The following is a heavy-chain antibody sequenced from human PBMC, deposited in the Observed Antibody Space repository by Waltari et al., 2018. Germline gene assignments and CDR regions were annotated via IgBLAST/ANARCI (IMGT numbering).Heavy chain of an antibody. V-gene: IGHV1-69*09. CDR3: ARDLGQQLYSDF. D-gene: IGHD6-13*01. J-gene: IGHJ4*02. Sequence: QVQLVQSGAEVKKPGSSVKVSCKASGGTLSTYAISWVRQAPGQGLEYMGRITPISGIKKYAQRFQGRVTFSADISTTTAYMELTSLRSEDTAVYYCARDLGQQLYSDFWGQGTLVNVSS. CDR1: GGTLSTYA. CDR2: ITPISGIK.